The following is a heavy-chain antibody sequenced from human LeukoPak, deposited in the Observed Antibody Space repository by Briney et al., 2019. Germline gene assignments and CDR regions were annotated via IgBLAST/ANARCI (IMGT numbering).Heavy chain of an antibody. CDR3: AELGITMIGGV. J-gene: IGHJ6*04. Sequence: GGYLRLSCAASGFTFSSYEMNWVRQAPGKGLEGVSYISSSGSTIDYADSVKGRFTISRDNATNSLYLQMNSLRAEDTAVYYCAELGITMIGGVWGKGTTVTISS. D-gene: IGHD3-10*02. CDR2: ISSSGSTI. V-gene: IGHV3-48*03. CDR1: GFTFSSYE.